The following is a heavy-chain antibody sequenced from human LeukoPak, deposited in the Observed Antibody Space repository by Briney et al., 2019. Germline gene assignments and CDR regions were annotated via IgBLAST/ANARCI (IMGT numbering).Heavy chain of an antibody. V-gene: IGHV3-66*01. Sequence: PGGSLRLSCAASGFTFSDYYMSWVRQAPGKGLEWVSVIYSGGSTYYADSVKGRFTISRDNSKNTLYLQMNSLRAEDTAVYYCASSGWTIGGFDFWGQGTLVTVSS. CDR1: GFTFSDYY. CDR2: IYSGGST. D-gene: IGHD6-19*01. CDR3: ASSGWTIGGFDF. J-gene: IGHJ4*02.